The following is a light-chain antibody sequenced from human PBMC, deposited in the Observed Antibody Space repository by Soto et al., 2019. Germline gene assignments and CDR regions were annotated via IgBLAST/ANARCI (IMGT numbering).Light chain of an antibody. CDR3: QQYGSSPWT. J-gene: IGKJ1*01. Sequence: EIGLTQSPGTLSFSPGERATLSCRASQRISSGYLAWYQQKHGQAPRLLIYGASSRGTGIPDRFSGSGSGTDFTLTSSRLEPEDVAVYYCQQYGSSPWTFGQGTKVEIK. V-gene: IGKV3-20*01. CDR1: QRISSGY. CDR2: GAS.